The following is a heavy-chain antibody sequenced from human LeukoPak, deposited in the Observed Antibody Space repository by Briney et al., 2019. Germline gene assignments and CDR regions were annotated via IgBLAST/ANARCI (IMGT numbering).Heavy chain of an antibody. CDR2: IYYSGCT. J-gene: IGHJ6*02. D-gene: IGHD2-15*01. V-gene: IGHV4-59*01. CDR1: GGSISSYY. Sequence: SETLSLTCTVSGGSISSYYRSWIRQPPGKGLEWIGYIYYSGCTNYNPSLKSRVTISVDTSKNQFSLKLSSVTAADTAVYYCARVITKYCSGGSCYSNYYYGMDVWGQGTTVTVSS. CDR3: ARVITKYCSGGSCYSNYYYGMDV.